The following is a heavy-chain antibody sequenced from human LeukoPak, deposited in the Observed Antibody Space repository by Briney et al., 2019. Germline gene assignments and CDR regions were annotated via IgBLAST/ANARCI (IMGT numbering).Heavy chain of an antibody. J-gene: IGHJ4*02. CDR2: ISAYNGDT. D-gene: IGHD2-2*01. V-gene: IGHV1-18*01. CDR1: GYTFTSYG. CDR3: ARGRYCSSTSCIPGDY. Sequence: GASVKVSCKASGYTFTSYGFSWVRQAPGRGVEWMGWISAYNGDTNYAQKLQGRVTMTTDTSTSTAYMELRSLRSDDTAVYYCARGRYCSSTSCIPGDYWGQGTLVTVSS.